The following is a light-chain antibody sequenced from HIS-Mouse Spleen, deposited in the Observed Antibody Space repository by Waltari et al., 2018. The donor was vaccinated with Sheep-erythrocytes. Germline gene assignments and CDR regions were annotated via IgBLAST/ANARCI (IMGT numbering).Light chain of an antibody. CDR1: QSISSW. Sequence: DIQMTQSPSTLSASVGDRFTITCRASQSISSWLAWYQQKPGKAPKLLIYKASSLESGVPSRFSGSGSGTEFTLTISRLQPDDFATYYCQQYNSYSPVYTFGQGTKLEIK. V-gene: IGKV1-5*03. CDR2: KAS. J-gene: IGKJ2*01. CDR3: QQYNSYSPVYT.